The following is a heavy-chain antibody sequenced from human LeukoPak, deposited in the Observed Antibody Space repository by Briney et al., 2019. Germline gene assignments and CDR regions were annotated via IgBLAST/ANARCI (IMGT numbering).Heavy chain of an antibody. J-gene: IGHJ4*02. CDR1: GFTFSSYS. CDR2: ISSSSGYI. D-gene: IGHD2-15*01. CDR3: ARRLVVVAAGGDY. Sequence: GGSLRLSCAASGFTFSSYSMNWVRQAPGKGLEWVSSISSSSGYIYYADSVKGRFTISRDNAKNSLYLQMNSLRAEDTAVYYCARRLVVVAAGGDYWGQGTLVTVSS. V-gene: IGHV3-21*01.